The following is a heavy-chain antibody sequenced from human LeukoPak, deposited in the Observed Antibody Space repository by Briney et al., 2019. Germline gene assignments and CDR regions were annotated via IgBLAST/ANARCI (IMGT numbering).Heavy chain of an antibody. V-gene: IGHV1-2*02. J-gene: IGHJ4*02. CDR2: INPNSGGT. CDR1: GGTFSSYA. D-gene: IGHD3-10*01. Sequence: GASVKVSCKASGGTFSSYAISWVRQAPGQGLEGRGWINPNSGGTNYAQKFQGRVTMTRDTSISTAYMELSRLRSDDTAVYYCARGGMVRGVIVDYWGQGTLVTVSS. CDR3: ARGGMVRGVIVDY.